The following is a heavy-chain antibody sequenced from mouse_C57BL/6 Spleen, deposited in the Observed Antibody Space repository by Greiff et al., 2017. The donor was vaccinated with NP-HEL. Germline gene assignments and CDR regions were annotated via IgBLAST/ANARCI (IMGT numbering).Heavy chain of an antibody. Sequence: EVKVVESGEGLVKPGGSLKLSCAASGFTFSSYAMSWVRQTPEKRLEWVAYISSGGDYIYYADTVKGRFTISRDNARNTLYLQMSSLKSEDTAMYYCTRKAFYYGNYYAMDYWGQGTSVTVSS. D-gene: IGHD2-1*01. CDR2: ISSGGDYI. J-gene: IGHJ4*01. CDR3: TRKAFYYGNYYAMDY. CDR1: GFTFSSYA. V-gene: IGHV5-9-1*02.